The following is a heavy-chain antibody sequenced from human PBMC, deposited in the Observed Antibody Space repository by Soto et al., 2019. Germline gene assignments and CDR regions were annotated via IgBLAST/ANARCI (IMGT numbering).Heavy chain of an antibody. V-gene: IGHV4-59*01. CDR2: IYYSGST. Sequence: QVQLQESGPGLVKPSETLSLTCTVSGGSISSYYWSWIRQPPGEGLEWIGYIYYSGSTNYNPSLKSGGTTSVDTYKSQCSLKLSSVTAADTAVYYCSRGVGGYCSSTSCYADGGDYMDVWGKGTAVTVSS. CDR1: GGSISSYY. J-gene: IGHJ6*03. D-gene: IGHD2-2*01. CDR3: SRGVGGYCSSTSCYADGGDYMDV.